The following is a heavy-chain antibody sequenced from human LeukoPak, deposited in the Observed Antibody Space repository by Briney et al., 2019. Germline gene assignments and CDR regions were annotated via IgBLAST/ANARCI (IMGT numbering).Heavy chain of an antibody. Sequence: GGSLRLSCAASGFTFSSYAMHWVRQAPGKGLEYVSAISSNGGSTYYANSVKGRFTISRDNSKNTLYLQMGSLRAEDMAVYYCARGYVVAATYWGQGTLVTVSS. J-gene: IGHJ4*02. V-gene: IGHV3-64*01. D-gene: IGHD2-15*01. CDR1: GFTFSSYA. CDR3: ARGYVVAATY. CDR2: ISSNGGST.